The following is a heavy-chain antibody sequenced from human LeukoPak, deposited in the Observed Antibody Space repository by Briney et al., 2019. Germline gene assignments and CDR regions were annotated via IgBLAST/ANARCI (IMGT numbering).Heavy chain of an antibody. CDR1: GFTFSSYE. J-gene: IGHJ4*02. CDR3: ARDGAPRTDY. D-gene: IGHD3-16*01. CDR2: ISSTGSLK. V-gene: IGHV3-48*03. Sequence: GGSLRLSCAASGFTFSSYEMNWVRQAPGKGLAWVSYISSTGSLKYYADSVKGRFTISRDNVRNSLYLQMNSLRVEDTAVYYCARDGAPRTDYWGQGTLVTVSS.